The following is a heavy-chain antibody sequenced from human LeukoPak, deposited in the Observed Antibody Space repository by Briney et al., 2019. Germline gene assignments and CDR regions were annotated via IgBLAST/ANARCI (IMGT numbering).Heavy chain of an antibody. Sequence: SETLSLTCTVFGGTFTDYFWTWIRHSPGKGLEWLGEINDYTGDSKYNASLNSRVSISLEKSKNQLSLELKSVTAADTAVYYCARGRIAKIVVVHSFSYGMDVWGQGTTGTVSS. V-gene: IGHV4-34*01. CDR3: ARGRIAKIVVVHSFSYGMDV. D-gene: IGHD3-22*01. J-gene: IGHJ6*02. CDR1: GGTFTDYF. CDR2: INDYTGDS.